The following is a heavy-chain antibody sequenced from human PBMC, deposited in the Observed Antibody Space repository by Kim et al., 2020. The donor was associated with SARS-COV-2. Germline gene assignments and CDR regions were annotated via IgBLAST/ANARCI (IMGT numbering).Heavy chain of an antibody. J-gene: IGHJ4*02. V-gene: IGHV3-9*01. CDR2: ISWNSGSI. D-gene: IGHD5-18*01. CDR1: GFTFDDYA. Sequence: GGSLRLSCAASGFTFDDYAMHWVRQAPGKGLEWVSGISWNSGSIGYADSVKGRFTISRDNAKNSLYLQMNSLRAEDTALYYCAKDIGYSSGGFDYWGQGT. CDR3: AKDIGYSSGGFDY.